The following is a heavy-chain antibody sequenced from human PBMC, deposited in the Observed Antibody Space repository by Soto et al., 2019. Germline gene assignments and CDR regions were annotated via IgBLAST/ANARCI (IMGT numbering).Heavy chain of an antibody. D-gene: IGHD1-26*01. CDR3: SGGVGDAI. Sequence: EDQLVESGGGLVQPGGSLRLTCAVSGFSFRSDWMNWVRQAPGKGLEWVAHTNQDGSEKYYLDSVKGRFTIFRDNAKNSLYLQMNNLRAEDTALYYCSGGVGDAIWGQGTLVTVSS. J-gene: IGHJ4*02. CDR1: GFSFRSDW. V-gene: IGHV3-7*04. CDR2: TNQDGSEK.